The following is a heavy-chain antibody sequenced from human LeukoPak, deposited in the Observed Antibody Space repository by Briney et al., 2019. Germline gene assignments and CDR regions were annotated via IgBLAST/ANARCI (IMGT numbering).Heavy chain of an antibody. CDR3: AKGASYSSGWSASDY. CDR1: GFTFDDYA. Sequence: GGSLRLSCAASGFTFDDYAMHWVRQAPGKGLEWVSGISWNSGSIGHADSVKGRFTISRDNAKNSLYLQMNSLRAEDTALYYCAKGASYSSGWSASDYWGQGTLVTVSS. D-gene: IGHD6-19*01. V-gene: IGHV3-9*01. J-gene: IGHJ4*02. CDR2: ISWNSGSI.